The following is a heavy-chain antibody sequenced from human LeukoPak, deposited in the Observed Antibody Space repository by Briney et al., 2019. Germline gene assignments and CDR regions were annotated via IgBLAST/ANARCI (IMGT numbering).Heavy chain of an antibody. J-gene: IGHJ5*02. CDR2: INHSGST. V-gene: IGHV4-34*01. D-gene: IGHD3-16*01. CDR1: GGSFSGYY. Sequence: PSETLSLTCAVYGGSFSGYYWIWIRQPPGKGLEWIGEINHSGSTNYNPSLKSRVTISVDTSKDQFSLKLSSVTAADTAVYYCARVMNAWGQGTLVTISS. CDR3: ARVMNA.